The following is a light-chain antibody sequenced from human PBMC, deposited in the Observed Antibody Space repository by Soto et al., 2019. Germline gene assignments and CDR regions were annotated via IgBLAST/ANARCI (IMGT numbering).Light chain of an antibody. V-gene: IGKV1-39*01. J-gene: IGKJ4*01. CDR1: QSITHY. CDR3: QQSYSTPLS. Sequence: DIQMTQSPSSLSASVGDRVTITCRASQSITHYLNWYQQKPGKAPKLLIYDASSLQSGVPSRFSGGGSGTDFTLTISSLQPEDFATYYCQQSYSTPLSFGGGTKVEIK. CDR2: DAS.